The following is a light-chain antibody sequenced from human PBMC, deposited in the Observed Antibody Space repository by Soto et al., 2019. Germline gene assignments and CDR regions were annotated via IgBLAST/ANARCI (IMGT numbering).Light chain of an antibody. J-gene: IGKJ1*01. Sequence: QMIPNDSKRFVSVEDGVLINCRASQRISSWLAWYQQKPGNSPKLLIYKASSLESGVPSRFSGSGSGTEFDLTISCLHPDGFATYNCQQYNSYAWTFGQGTKVDIK. CDR2: KAS. V-gene: IGKV1-5*03. CDR1: QRISSW. CDR3: QQYNSYAWT.